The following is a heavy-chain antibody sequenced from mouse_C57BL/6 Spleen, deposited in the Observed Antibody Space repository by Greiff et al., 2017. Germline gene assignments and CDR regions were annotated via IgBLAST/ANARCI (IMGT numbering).Heavy chain of an antibody. CDR2: ISDGGSYT. CDR1: GFTFSSYA. V-gene: IGHV5-4*01. D-gene: IGHD2-4*01. CDR3: ARDDYDDRYFDV. J-gene: IGHJ1*03. Sequence: DVHLVESGGGLVKPGGSLKLSCAASGFTFSSYAMSWVRQTPEKRLEWVATISDGGSYTYYPDNVKGRFTISRDNAKNNLYLQMSHLKSEDTAMYYCARDDYDDRYFDVWGTGTTVTVSS.